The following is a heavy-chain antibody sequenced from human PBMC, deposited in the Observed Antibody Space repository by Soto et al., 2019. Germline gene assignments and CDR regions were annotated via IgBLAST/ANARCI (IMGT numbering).Heavy chain of an antibody. Sequence: KGLEWIGSIYYSGSTYYNPSLNSRVTISVDTSKNQFSLKLSSVTAADTAVYYFSGQTRFEQDYYYGMDVWGQGTTVTVSS. CDR2: IYYSGST. CDR3: SGQTRFEQDYYYGMDV. D-gene: IGHD3-16*01. J-gene: IGHJ6*02. V-gene: IGHV4-39*01.